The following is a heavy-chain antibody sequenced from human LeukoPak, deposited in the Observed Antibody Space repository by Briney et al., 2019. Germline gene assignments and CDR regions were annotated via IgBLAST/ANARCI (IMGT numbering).Heavy chain of an antibody. CDR3: ARGRTSNYYYYYMDV. CDR2: INPSGGST. V-gene: IGHV1-46*01. D-gene: IGHD1-14*01. Sequence: ASVKVSCKASGYTFTNYHMNWVRQAPGQGLEWMGIINPSGGSTTNAQKFQGRVTMTRNTSISTAYMELSSLRSEDTAVYYCARGRTSNYYYYYMDVWGKGTTVTISS. CDR1: GYTFTNYH. J-gene: IGHJ6*03.